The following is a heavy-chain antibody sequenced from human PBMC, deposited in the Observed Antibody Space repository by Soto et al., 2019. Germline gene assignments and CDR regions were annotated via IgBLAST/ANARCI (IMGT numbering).Heavy chain of an antibody. Sequence: QVQLQQWGAGLLKPSETLSLTCAVYGGSFSGYYWWWIRQPPGKGLEWIGEINHSGSTNYNPSLKSRVTMSVDTSKNQFSLKLSSVTAADTAVYFCAGDLHDGDYGAAHYWGQGTLVTVSS. D-gene: IGHD4-17*01. V-gene: IGHV4-34*01. J-gene: IGHJ4*02. CDR1: GGSFSGYY. CDR2: INHSGST. CDR3: AGDLHDGDYGAAHY.